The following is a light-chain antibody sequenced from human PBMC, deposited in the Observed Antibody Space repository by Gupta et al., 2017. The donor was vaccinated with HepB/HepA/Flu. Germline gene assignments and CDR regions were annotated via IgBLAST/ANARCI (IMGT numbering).Light chain of an antibody. CDR1: QSLLHSNGDDY. V-gene: IGKV2-28*01. J-gene: IGKJ2*01. CDR3: MHALQTPHT. CDR2: FAS. Sequence: DMVMTQSARSLTVTPGEPASISCRSSQSLLHSNGDDYMDWYLQKPGQPPQLLLYFASSRASGVPDRISGSGSGTDFTLKISRVEAEDVGVYYCMHALQTPHTFGQGTKLEIK.